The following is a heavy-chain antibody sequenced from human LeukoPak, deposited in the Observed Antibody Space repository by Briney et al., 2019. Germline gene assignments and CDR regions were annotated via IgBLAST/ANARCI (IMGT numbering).Heavy chain of an antibody. J-gene: IGHJ4*02. CDR2: IYYSGTT. V-gene: IGHV4-59*01. CDR1: RGSISSYY. CDR3: ARSSGAYRSFDY. Sequence: PSETLSLTCTVSRGSISSYYWSWIRQPPGKGLEWIGYIYYSGTTDYNPSLKNRVTISVDTSNNQFSLKVSSVTAADTAVYYCARSSGAYRSFDYWGQGTLVPVSS. D-gene: IGHD1-26*01.